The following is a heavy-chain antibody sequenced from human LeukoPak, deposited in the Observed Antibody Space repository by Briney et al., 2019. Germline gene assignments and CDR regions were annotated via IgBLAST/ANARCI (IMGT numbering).Heavy chain of an antibody. J-gene: IGHJ6*03. V-gene: IGHV1-2*02. CDR1: GGTFSSYA. Sequence: ASVKVSCKASGGTFSSYAISWVRQAPGQGLEWMGWINPNSGGTNYAQKFQGRVTMTRDTSISTAYLQWSSLKASDTAMYYCARRYCTNGICYVGEYYMDVWGKGTTVTVSS. CDR2: INPNSGGT. D-gene: IGHD2-8*01. CDR3: ARRYCTNGICYVGEYYMDV.